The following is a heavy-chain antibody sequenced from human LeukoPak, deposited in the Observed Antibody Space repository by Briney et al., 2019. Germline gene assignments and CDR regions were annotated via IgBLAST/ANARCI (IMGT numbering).Heavy chain of an antibody. J-gene: IGHJ4*02. Sequence: ASVKVSCKASGYTFTSYGISWVRQAPGQGLEWMGWISTNNGNTAYAQKFQGRVTMTTDTSTSTAYMEVRGLRFDDTAMYYCAREISYPDCSSTGCYGPWDSWGQGTLVIVSS. D-gene: IGHD2-2*01. CDR3: AREISYPDCSSTGCYGPWDS. CDR2: ISTNNGNT. CDR1: GYTFTSYG. V-gene: IGHV1-18*01.